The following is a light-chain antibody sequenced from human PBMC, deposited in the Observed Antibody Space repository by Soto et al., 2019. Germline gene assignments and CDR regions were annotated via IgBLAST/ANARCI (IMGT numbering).Light chain of an antibody. J-gene: IGLJ2*01. CDR3: QSYDSSLSGHVV. CDR2: RNN. V-gene: IGLV1-44*01. Sequence: QSVLTQPPSASGTPGQRVTISCSGATSNIGSRTVNWYQHLPPTAPKLLIHRNNQRPSGVSDRFSGSKSDTSASLAISGLQSEDEADYYCQSYDSSLSGHVVFGGGTKLTVL. CDR1: TSNIGSRT.